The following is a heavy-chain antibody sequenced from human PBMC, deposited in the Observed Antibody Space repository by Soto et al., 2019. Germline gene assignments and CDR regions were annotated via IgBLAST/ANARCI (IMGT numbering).Heavy chain of an antibody. D-gene: IGHD7-27*01. Sequence: QVQLVQSGAEVKKPGASVKVSCKASGYTFTSYGISWVRQAPGQGLEGMGWISAYNVNTNYAQKLQGRVTTITDTSTSTAYMELRSLGSDDTAVYYCARDTTGAWPVQVMQDPFDYWGQGTLVTVSS. CDR3: ARDTTGAWPVQVMQDPFDY. J-gene: IGHJ4*02. V-gene: IGHV1-18*01. CDR2: ISAYNVNT. CDR1: GYTFTSYG.